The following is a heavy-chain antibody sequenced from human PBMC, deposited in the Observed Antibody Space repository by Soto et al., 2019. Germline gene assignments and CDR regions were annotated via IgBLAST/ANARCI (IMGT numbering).Heavy chain of an antibody. J-gene: IGHJ3*02. Sequence: GASVKVSCKASGYTFNSYGISWLRQAHGQGLEWMGWISAYNGNTNYAQKLQGRVTMTTDKSTSTAYMELRSLRSDDTAVYYCARDLTTRGAFDIWGQGTMVTVSS. CDR1: GYTFNSYG. V-gene: IGHV1-18*01. CDR3: ARDLTTRGAFDI. CDR2: ISAYNGNT. D-gene: IGHD4-17*01.